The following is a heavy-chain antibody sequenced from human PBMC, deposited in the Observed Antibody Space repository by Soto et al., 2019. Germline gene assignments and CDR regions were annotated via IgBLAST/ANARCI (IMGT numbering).Heavy chain of an antibody. CDR2: IYHSGMT. CDR3: ATVRWELHDAFDI. CDR1: GGSISTGGYY. Sequence: VQLRESGPGLVKPSQTLSLTCTVSGGSISTGGYYWSWIRQHPGRGLEWIGYIYHSGMTFSNPSLQSRVAISIDTSKNKFSLKLSSVTAADTAVYYCATVRWELHDAFDIWGQGTMVSVSS. J-gene: IGHJ3*02. V-gene: IGHV4-31*03. D-gene: IGHD1-26*01.